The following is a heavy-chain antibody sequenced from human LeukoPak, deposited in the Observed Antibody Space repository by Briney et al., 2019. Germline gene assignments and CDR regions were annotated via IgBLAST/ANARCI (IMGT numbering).Heavy chain of an antibody. D-gene: IGHD1-1*01. CDR2: ISSSGSTI. J-gene: IGHJ4*02. Sequence: PGGSLRLSCAASGFTFSDYCMSWIRQAPGKGLEWVSYISSSGSTIYYADSVKGRFTISRDNAKNSLYLQMNSLRAEDTAVYYCARAPHNWNDFWVYFDYWGQGTLVTVS. V-gene: IGHV3-11*04. CDR3: ARAPHNWNDFWVYFDY. CDR1: GFTFSDYC.